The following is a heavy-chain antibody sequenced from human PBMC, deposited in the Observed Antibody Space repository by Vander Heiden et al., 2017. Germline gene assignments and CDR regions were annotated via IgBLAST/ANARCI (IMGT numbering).Heavy chain of an antibody. V-gene: IGHV3-33*01. D-gene: IGHD1-1*01. Sequence: QVQLVESGGGVVQPGQSLRLSCAASGFPFNNYAMQWVRQAPGKGLEWVASIWYDGSDQRYVDSVKGRFSISRDNSKNTVHLQMNSLSVEDTAFYYCARAESLTGTGCFDHWGQGVLVTVSS. CDR2: IWYDGSDQ. J-gene: IGHJ4*02. CDR3: ARAESLTGTGCFDH. CDR1: GFPFNNYA.